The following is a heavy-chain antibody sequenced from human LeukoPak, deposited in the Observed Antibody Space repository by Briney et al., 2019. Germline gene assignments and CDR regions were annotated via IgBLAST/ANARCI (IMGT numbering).Heavy chain of an antibody. CDR2: ISYDGSNK. CDR1: GFTFSSYA. V-gene: IGHV3-30-3*01. Sequence: GGSLRLSCAASGFTFSSYAMHWVRQAPGKGLEWVAVISYDGSNKYYADSVKGRFTISRDNSKNTLYLQMNSLGAEDTAVYYCAREIRDSSGYYYGMDVWGQGTTVTVPS. CDR3: AREIRDSSGYYYGMDV. J-gene: IGHJ6*02. D-gene: IGHD3-22*01.